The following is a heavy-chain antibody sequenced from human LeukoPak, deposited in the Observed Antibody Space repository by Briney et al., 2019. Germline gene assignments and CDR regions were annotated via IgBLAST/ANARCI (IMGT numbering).Heavy chain of an antibody. J-gene: IGHJ4*02. V-gene: IGHV3-30*18. CDR3: AKDQVRLGELSFDY. D-gene: IGHD3-16*02. CDR1: GFTFSSYV. Sequence: PGGSLRLSCAASGFTFSSYVMHWVRQAPGKGLEWVAVISYDGSNKYYADSVKGRFTISRDNSKNTLYLQMNSLRAEDTAVYYCAKDQVRLGELSFDYWGQGTLVTVSS. CDR2: ISYDGSNK.